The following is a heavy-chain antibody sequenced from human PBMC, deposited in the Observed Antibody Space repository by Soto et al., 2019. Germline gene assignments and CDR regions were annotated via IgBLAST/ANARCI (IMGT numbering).Heavy chain of an antibody. D-gene: IGHD4-17*01. CDR3: ARGRYGGNFGS. CDR2: IHDSGTT. CDR1: ASSINSNYY. Sequence: SESMSLTCGGCASSINSNYYCLWIRQTPGKGLEWIGAIHDSGTTYYIPSLKRRVTISMDMCKNHFSLRFTSVTGADTAIYCCARGRYGGNFGSWGQQTTFTVAS. V-gene: IGHV4-38-2*01. J-gene: IGHJ6*01.